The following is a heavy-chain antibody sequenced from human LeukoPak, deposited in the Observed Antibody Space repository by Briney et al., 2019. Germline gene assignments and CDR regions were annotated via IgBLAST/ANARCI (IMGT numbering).Heavy chain of an antibody. D-gene: IGHD4-17*01. CDR3: ASLPDTVTTIFFDY. CDR2: ISSGSTI. V-gene: IGHV3-11*04. J-gene: IGHJ4*02. CDR1: GFTFSDYY. Sequence: KPGGSLRLSCAASGFTFSDYYMSWIRQAPGKGLEWVSYISSGSTIYYADSVKGRFTISRDNAKNSLYLQMNSLRAEDTAVYYCASLPDTVTTIFFDYWGQGTLVTVSS.